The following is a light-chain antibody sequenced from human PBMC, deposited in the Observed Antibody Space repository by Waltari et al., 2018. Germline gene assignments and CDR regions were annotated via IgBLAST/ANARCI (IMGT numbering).Light chain of an antibody. Sequence: AIWMTQSPSLLSASTGDSVPISCRMSRGISSYLAWYQQKPGKAPELLIYAASTLQSGVPSRFSGSGSGTDFTLTISCLQSEDFATYYCQQYYSFPFTFGGGTKVEIK. J-gene: IGKJ4*01. CDR1: RGISSY. CDR3: QQYYSFPFT. CDR2: AAS. V-gene: IGKV1D-8*02.